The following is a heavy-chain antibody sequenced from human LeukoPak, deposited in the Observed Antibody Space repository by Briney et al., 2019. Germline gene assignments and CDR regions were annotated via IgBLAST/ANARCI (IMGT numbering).Heavy chain of an antibody. D-gene: IGHD6-13*01. J-gene: IGHJ4*02. CDR1: GYTFSGYY. V-gene: IGHV1-2*02. CDR3: ARLGIVPAGIDY. Sequence: ASVKVSCKASGYTFSGYYIHWVRQAPGQGLEWMGWINPNSGGTNYAQKFQGRVTMTRDTSTTTAYMELSRLRYDDTALYYCARLGIVPAGIDYWGQGTLLTVSS. CDR2: INPNSGGT.